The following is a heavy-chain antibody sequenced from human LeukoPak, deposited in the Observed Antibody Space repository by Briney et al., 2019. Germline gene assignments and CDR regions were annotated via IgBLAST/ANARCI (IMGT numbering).Heavy chain of an antibody. CDR1: GGSISSSSYY. Sequence: PSETLSLTCTASGGSISSSSYYWGWIRQPPGMGLEWIGSIYYSGSTYYNPSLKSRVTISVDTSKNQFSLKLSSVTAADTAVYYCARRIAAADYFDYWGQGTLVTVSS. CDR3: ARRIAAADYFDY. V-gene: IGHV4-39*01. J-gene: IGHJ4*02. D-gene: IGHD6-13*01. CDR2: IYYSGST.